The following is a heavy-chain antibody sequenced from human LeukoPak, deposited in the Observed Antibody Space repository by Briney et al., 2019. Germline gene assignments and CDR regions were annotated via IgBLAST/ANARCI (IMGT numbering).Heavy chain of an antibody. D-gene: IGHD3-3*01. CDR1: GFTVSSNY. Sequence: GGSLRLSCAASGFTVSSNYMSWVRQAPGKGLEWVSVIYSGGSTYYADSVTGRFTISRDNSKNTLYLQMNSLRAEDTAVYYCARDRVSWFDPWGQGTLVTVSS. CDR3: ARDRVSWFDP. J-gene: IGHJ5*02. V-gene: IGHV3-66*02. CDR2: IYSGGST.